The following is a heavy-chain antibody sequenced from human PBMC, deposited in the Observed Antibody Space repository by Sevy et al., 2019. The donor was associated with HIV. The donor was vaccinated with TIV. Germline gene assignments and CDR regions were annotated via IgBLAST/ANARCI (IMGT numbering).Heavy chain of an antibody. CDR3: ATGPPDGSYDYFDS. Sequence: GGSLRLSCAASGFTFSSYSMNWVRQAPGKGLEWVSAISGLSNYIYYAESLKGRFIISRDNAKNTLYLQMNSLRADDTAVYYCATGPPDGSYDYFDSWGQGTLVTVSP. J-gene: IGHJ4*02. CDR1: GFTFSSYS. CDR2: ISGLSNYI. D-gene: IGHD1-26*01. V-gene: IGHV3-21*01.